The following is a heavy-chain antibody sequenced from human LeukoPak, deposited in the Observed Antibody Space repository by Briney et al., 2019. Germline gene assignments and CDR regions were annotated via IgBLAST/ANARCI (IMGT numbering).Heavy chain of an antibody. V-gene: IGHV3-11*01. CDR3: VRDITAPGDFLYFDY. CDR1: GFTFNDHY. CDR2: ISGDGGDI. Sequence: PGGSLRLSCAASGFTFNDHYMTWIRQSPGKGLEWLSFISGDGGDISCADSVRGRFAVSRDNARKSVFLQMSSLRVEDTAVYYCVRDITAPGDFLYFDYWGRGTLVTVSS. J-gene: IGHJ4*02. D-gene: IGHD2-21*01.